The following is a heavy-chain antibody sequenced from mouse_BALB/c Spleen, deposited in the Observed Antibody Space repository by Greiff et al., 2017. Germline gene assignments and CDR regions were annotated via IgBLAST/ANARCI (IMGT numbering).Heavy chain of an antibody. CDR2: IYPGDGDT. CDR3: ARSNYGNDY. J-gene: IGHJ2*01. CDR1: GYTFTSYW. V-gene: IGHV1-87*01. D-gene: IGHD2-1*01. Sequence: VQLQQSGAELARPGASVKLSCKASGYTFTSYWMQWVKQRPGQGLEWIGAIYPGDGDTRYTQKFKGKATLTADKSSSTAYMQLSSLASEDSAVYYCARSNYGNDYWGQGTTLTVSS.